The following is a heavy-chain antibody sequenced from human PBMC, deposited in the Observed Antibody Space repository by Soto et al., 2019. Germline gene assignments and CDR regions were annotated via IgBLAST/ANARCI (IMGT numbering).Heavy chain of an antibody. CDR1: GVTFSGSA. CDR3: TRTYYDFWSGPPPYDY. CDR2: IISKANSYAT. D-gene: IGHD3-3*01. J-gene: IGHJ4*02. V-gene: IGHV3-73*01. Sequence: PXGSLRLSCAAAGVTFSGSAMHWVRQASGRGLEWVGRIISKANSYATAYAASVKGRFTISRDDSKNTAYLQMNSLKTEDTAVYYCTRTYYDFWSGPPPYDYWGQGTLVTVSS.